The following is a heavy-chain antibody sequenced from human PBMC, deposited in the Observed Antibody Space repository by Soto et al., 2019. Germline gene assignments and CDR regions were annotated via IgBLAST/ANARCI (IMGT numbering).Heavy chain of an antibody. CDR3: VREPRAGGVPMALGYYYYYGMDV. V-gene: IGHV3-48*03. CDR1: GFTFSHYE. D-gene: IGHD3-10*01. CDR2: ISHTGTTI. Sequence: PGGSLRLSCAASGFTFSHYEMNWVRQAPGKGLQWISYISHTGTTIYYADSVKGRFTISRDNGKNSLYLQMNSLRAEDTAVYFCVREPRAGGVPMALGYYYYYGMDVWGQGTTVTVSS. J-gene: IGHJ6*02.